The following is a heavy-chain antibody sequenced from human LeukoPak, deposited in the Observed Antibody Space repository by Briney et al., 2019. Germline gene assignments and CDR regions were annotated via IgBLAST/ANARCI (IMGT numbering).Heavy chain of an antibody. Sequence: EASVKVSCKASGYTFTGYYMHWVRQAPGQGLEWMGWISAYNGNTNYAQKLQGRVTMTTDTSTSTAYMELRSLRSDDTAVYYCARDHGGDIVVVVAAYYGMDVWGQGTTVTVSS. D-gene: IGHD2-15*01. J-gene: IGHJ6*02. CDR3: ARDHGGDIVVVVAAYYGMDV. CDR1: GYTFTGYY. CDR2: ISAYNGNT. V-gene: IGHV1-18*04.